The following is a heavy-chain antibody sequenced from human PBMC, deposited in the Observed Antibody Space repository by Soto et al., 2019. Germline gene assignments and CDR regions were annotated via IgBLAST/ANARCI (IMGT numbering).Heavy chain of an antibody. V-gene: IGHV1-8*01. CDR1: GYTFTSYD. CDR2: MNPNSGNT. D-gene: IGHD6-19*01. J-gene: IGHJ3*02. CDR3: ARIYGSGYARAGSFDI. Sequence: QVQLVQSGAEVKKPGASVKVSCKASGYTFTSYDINWVRQATGQGLEWMGWMNPNSGNTGYAQKFQGRVTMTRNTSISTAYMELSSLRSEDTAVYYCARIYGSGYARAGSFDIWGQGTMVTVSS.